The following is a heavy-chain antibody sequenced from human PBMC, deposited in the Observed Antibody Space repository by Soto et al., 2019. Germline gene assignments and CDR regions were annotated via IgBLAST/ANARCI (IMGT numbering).Heavy chain of an antibody. CDR2: IFPGDSDT. CDR3: VRPNFGALTNFDF. D-gene: IGHD3-16*01. CDR1: GYTFTNYW. V-gene: IGHV5-51*01. Sequence: GESLTISCKAIGYTFTNYWIGWVRQTPGKGLEWMGIIFPGDSDTRYNPSFEGQVTVSADESISTAYLQWNTLKASDTAMYYCVRPNFGALTNFDFWGQGTLVTVSS. J-gene: IGHJ4*02.